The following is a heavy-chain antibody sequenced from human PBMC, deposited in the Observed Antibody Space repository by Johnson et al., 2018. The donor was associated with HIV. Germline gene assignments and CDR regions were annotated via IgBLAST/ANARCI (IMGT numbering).Heavy chain of an antibody. CDR3: ARGGLLWFGELWDDAFDI. CDR2: ISYDGSDK. V-gene: IGHV3-30*14. CDR1: GFTFSSYA. Sequence: QVQLVESGGGVVQPGRSLRLSCAASGFTFSSYAMHWVRQAPGKGMEWVAVISYDGSDKYYADSVKGRFTISRDNSKNTLYLQMNRLRAEDTAVYYCARGGLLWFGELWDDAFDIWGQGTMVTVSS. D-gene: IGHD3-10*01. J-gene: IGHJ3*02.